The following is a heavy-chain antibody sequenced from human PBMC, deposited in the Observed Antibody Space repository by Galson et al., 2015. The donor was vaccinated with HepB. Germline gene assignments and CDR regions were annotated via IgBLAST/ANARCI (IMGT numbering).Heavy chain of an antibody. Sequence: QSGAEVKKAGESLRISCRDSGNKYTTYYIAWVRQVPGKGLEWAGRIDPSDSQTNYSPSFQGHVTISADKSINTAFLQWNSLKTSDTAMYYCAQTSGSIPLGQWGQGTLVSVSS. CDR3: AQTSGSIPLGQ. J-gene: IGHJ4*02. CDR1: GNKYTTYY. V-gene: IGHV5-10-1*01. CDR2: IDPSDSQT. D-gene: IGHD3-10*01.